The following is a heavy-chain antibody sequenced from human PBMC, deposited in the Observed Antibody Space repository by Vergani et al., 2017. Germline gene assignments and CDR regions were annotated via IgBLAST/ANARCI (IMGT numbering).Heavy chain of an antibody. CDR3: ARSGITMVRGAEDY. CDR2: ISYDGSNK. J-gene: IGHJ4*02. V-gene: IGHV3-30-3*01. CDR1: GFTFSSYA. D-gene: IGHD3-10*01. Sequence: QVQLVESGGGVVQPGRSLRLSCAASGFTFSSYAMHWVRQAPGKGLEWVAVISYDGSNKYYADSVKGRFTISRDNSKNTLYLQMNSLRAEDTAVYYCARSGITMVRGAEDYWGQGTLVTVSS.